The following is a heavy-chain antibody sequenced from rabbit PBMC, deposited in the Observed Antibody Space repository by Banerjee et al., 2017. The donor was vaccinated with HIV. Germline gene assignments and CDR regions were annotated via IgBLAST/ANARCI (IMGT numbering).Heavy chain of an antibody. V-gene: IGHV1S40*01. J-gene: IGHJ4*01. CDR2: IDAGSSGST. Sequence: QSLEESGGDLVKPGASLTLTCTASGFSFSSSYYMCWVRQAPGKGLEWIACIDAGSSGSTYYASWAKGRFTISKTSSTTVTLQMTSLTAADTATYFCARDYSNDHGYYFRLWGQGTLVTV. D-gene: IGHD6-1*01. CDR3: ARDYSNDHGYYFRL. CDR1: GFSFSSSYY.